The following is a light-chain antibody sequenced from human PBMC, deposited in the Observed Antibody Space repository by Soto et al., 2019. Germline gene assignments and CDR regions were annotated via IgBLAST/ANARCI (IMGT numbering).Light chain of an antibody. CDR2: KSD. J-gene: IGLJ3*02. Sequence: QSVLTQPPSASGTPGQRVTISCSGGSSNIGGNHVYGYHQLPGAAPTLLMYKSDQRPSGVPDRFSGSKSGTSASLVISGLRSEDEADYYCVAWDDSLSGVVFGGGTKLTVL. CDR3: VAWDDSLSGVV. CDR1: SSNIGGNH. V-gene: IGLV1-47*01.